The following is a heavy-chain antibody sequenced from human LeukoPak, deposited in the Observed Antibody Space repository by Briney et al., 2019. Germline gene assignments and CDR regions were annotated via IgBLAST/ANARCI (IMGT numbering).Heavy chain of an antibody. Sequence: AASVKVSCKASGYTFTSYGISWVRQAPGQGLEWMGWISAYNGNTNYAQKLQGRVTMTTDTSTSTAYMELRSLRSDDTAVYYCARDLWDYDSSGLGGWFDPWGQGTLVTVSS. J-gene: IGHJ5*02. CDR1: GYTFTSYG. CDR2: ISAYNGNT. D-gene: IGHD3-22*01. CDR3: ARDLWDYDSSGLGGWFDP. V-gene: IGHV1-18*01.